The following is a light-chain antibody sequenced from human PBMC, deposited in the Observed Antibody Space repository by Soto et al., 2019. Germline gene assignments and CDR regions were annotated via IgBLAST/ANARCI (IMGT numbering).Light chain of an antibody. V-gene: IGKV1-5*03. CDR3: QQYNSFPLT. CDR1: QSISYW. J-gene: IGKJ4*01. Sequence: DIQMTQSPSTLSASVGDRVTITCRASQSISYWLAWYQQIPGKAPNLLISKASILEGGVPSRFSGSGSGAEFSLTISSLQPDDFATYYCQQYNSFPLTFGGGTKVEIK. CDR2: KAS.